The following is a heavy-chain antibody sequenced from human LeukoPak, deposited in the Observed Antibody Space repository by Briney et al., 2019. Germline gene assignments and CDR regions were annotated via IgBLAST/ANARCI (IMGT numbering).Heavy chain of an antibody. CDR3: ATSLALTGPYYFDY. Sequence: ASVKVSCKVSGYTLTELSMHWVRQAPGKGLEWMGGFDPEDGETIYAQKFQGRVTMTEDTSTDTAYMELSSLRSEDTAVYYCATSLALTGPYYFDYWGQGTLVTVSS. CDR1: GYTLTELS. D-gene: IGHD3-9*01. V-gene: IGHV1-24*01. CDR2: FDPEDGET. J-gene: IGHJ4*02.